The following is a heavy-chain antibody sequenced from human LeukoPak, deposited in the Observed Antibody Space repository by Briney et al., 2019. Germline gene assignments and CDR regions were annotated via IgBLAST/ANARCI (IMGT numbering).Heavy chain of an antibody. CDR1: GGSISSYY. CDR2: IYYSGST. D-gene: IGHD6-13*01. J-gene: IGHJ6*02. CDR3: AGASYSSSNYYYYGMDV. Sequence: SETLSLTCTVSGGSISSYYWSWIRQPPGKGLEWIGYIYYSGSTNYNPSLKSRVTISVDTSKNQFSLKLSSVTAADTAVYYCAGASYSSSNYYYYGMDVWGQGTTVTVSS. V-gene: IGHV4-59*01.